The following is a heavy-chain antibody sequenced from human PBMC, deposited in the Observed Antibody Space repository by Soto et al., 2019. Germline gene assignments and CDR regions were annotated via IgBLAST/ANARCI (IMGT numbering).Heavy chain of an antibody. D-gene: IGHD1-1*01. V-gene: IGHV4-59*01. CDR3: ARGHWNDGGYYGMDV. Sequence: SETLSLTCTVSGGSISSYYWSWIRQPPGKGLEWIGYIYYSGSTNYNPSLKSRVTISVDTSKNQFSLKLSSVTAADTAVYYCARGHWNDGGYYGMDVWGQGTTVTV. J-gene: IGHJ6*02. CDR1: GGSISSYY. CDR2: IYYSGST.